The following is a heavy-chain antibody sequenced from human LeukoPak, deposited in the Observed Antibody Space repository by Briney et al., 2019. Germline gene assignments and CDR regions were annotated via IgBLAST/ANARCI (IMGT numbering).Heavy chain of an antibody. CDR3: ARPSRGIVTDV. D-gene: IGHD1-26*01. CDR2: IIPILGIA. Sequence: EASVKVSCKASGGTFSSYAISWVRQAPGQGLEWMGRIIPILGIANYAQKFQGRVTITADKSTSTAYMELSSLRSEDTAVYYCARPSRGIVTDVWGQGTTVTVSS. J-gene: IGHJ6*02. CDR1: GGTFSSYA. V-gene: IGHV1-69*04.